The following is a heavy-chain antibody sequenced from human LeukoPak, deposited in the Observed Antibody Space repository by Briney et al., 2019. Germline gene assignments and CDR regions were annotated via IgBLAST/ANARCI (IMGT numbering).Heavy chain of an antibody. V-gene: IGHV3-23*01. Sequence: GGSLRLSCAASGFTFSTYAMSWVRQAPGKGLEWVSAISGSGGSTYYADSVTGRFTISRGNSKNTLYLQMNTLRAEDTAVYYCAKGLVPAAMSALDYWGQGTLVTVSS. D-gene: IGHD2-2*01. CDR3: AKGLVPAAMSALDY. CDR1: GFTFSTYA. J-gene: IGHJ4*02. CDR2: ISGSGGST.